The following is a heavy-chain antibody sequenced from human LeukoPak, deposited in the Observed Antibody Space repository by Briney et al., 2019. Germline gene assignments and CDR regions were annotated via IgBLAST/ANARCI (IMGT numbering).Heavy chain of an antibody. Sequence: GGSLRLSCAASGFTFNDYGMNWVRPAPGKGLEWVANIKQDGSEKYYVDSVKGRFTISRDNAKNSLYLQMNSLRVEDTALYYCARRAPSHDFDDWGQGTLVTVSS. CDR3: ARRAPSHDFDD. J-gene: IGHJ4*02. CDR2: IKQDGSEK. V-gene: IGHV3-7*01. CDR1: GFTFNDYG.